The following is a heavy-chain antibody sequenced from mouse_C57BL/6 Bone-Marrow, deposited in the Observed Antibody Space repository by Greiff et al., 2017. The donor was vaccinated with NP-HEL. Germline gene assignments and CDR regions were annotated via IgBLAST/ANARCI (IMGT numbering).Heavy chain of an antibody. CDR2: IDPSDSYP. V-gene: IGHV1-69*01. D-gene: IGHD4-1*01. CDR3: ARLGSYFDY. J-gene: IGHJ2*01. Sequence: QVQLQQPGAELVMPGASVKLSCKASGYTFTSYWMHWVKQRPGQGLEWIGEIDPSDSYPNYNQKFKGKSTLTVDKSSSTAYMQLSSLTSEDSAVYYCARLGSYFDYWGQGTTLTVSS. CDR1: GYTFTSYW.